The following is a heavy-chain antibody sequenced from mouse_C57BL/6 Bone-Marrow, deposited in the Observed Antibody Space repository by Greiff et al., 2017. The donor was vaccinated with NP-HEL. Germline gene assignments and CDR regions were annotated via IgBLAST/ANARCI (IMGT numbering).Heavy chain of an antibody. CDR3: ARGGTRYFDY. CDR2: INPNNGGT. J-gene: IGHJ2*01. D-gene: IGHD2-14*01. CDR1: GYTFTDYY. Sequence: VQLQQSGPELVKPGASVKISCKASGYTFTDYYMNWVKQSHGKSLEWIGDINPNNGGTSYNQKFKGKATLTVDKSSSTAYMELSSLTSEDSAVYYCARGGTRYFDYWGQGTTLTVSS. V-gene: IGHV1-26*01.